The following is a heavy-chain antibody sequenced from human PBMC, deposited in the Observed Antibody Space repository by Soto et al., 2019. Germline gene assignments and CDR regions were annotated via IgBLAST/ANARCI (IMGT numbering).Heavy chain of an antibody. Sequence: SETLSLTCAVYGGSFSGYYWSWIRQPPGKGLEWIGEINHSGSTNYNPSLKSRVTISVDTSKNQFSLKLSSVTAADTAVYYCARGPGGAAASFWGQGTLVTVSS. CDR1: GGSFSGYY. V-gene: IGHV4-34*01. CDR2: INHSGST. D-gene: IGHD6-13*01. J-gene: IGHJ4*02. CDR3: ARGPGGAAASF.